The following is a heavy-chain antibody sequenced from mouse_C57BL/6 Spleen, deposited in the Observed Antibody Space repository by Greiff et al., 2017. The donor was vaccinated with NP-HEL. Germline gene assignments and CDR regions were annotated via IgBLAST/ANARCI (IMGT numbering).Heavy chain of an antibody. J-gene: IGHJ2*01. D-gene: IGHD3-2*02. CDR2: IYPRSGNT. CDR1: GYTFTSYG. V-gene: IGHV1-81*01. CDR3: AGGSSGPYYFDY. Sequence: QVQLQQSGAELARPGASVKLSCKASGYTFTSYGISWVKQRTGRGLEWIGEIYPRSGNTYYNEKFKGKATLTADKSSSTAYMELRSLTSEDSAVYFCAGGSSGPYYFDYWGQGTTLTVSS.